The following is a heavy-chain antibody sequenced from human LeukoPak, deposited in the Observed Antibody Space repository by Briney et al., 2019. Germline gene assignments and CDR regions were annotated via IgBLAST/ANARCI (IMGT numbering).Heavy chain of an antibody. CDR3: ARLGRYADY. J-gene: IGHJ4*02. D-gene: IGHD3-16*01. CDR2: ISGSGGSS. V-gene: IGHV3-23*01. Sequence: GGSLRLSCAASGFTFTDYAMTWVRQVPGKGLEWVSHISGSGGSSYHVDSVKGRFTISRDNSKNTLYLQMNSLRAEDTAVYYCARLGRYADYWGQGTLVTVSS. CDR1: GFTFTDYA.